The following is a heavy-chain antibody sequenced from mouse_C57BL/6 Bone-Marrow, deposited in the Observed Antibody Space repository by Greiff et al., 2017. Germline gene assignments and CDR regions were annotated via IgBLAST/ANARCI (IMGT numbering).Heavy chain of an antibody. CDR3: ARDDDYYGSRWFAY. J-gene: IGHJ3*01. CDR1: GFTFSDYY. V-gene: IGHV5-16*01. CDR2: INYDGSST. Sequence: DVKLVESEGGLVQPGSSMKLSCTASGFTFSDYYMAWVRQVPEKGLEWVANINYDGSSTYYLDSLKSRFIISRDNAKNILYLQMSSLKSEDTATYYCARDDDYYGSRWFAYWGQGTLVTVSA. D-gene: IGHD1-1*01.